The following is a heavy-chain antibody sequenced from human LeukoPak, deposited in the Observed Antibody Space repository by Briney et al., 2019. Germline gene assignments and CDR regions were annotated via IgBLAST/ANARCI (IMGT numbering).Heavy chain of an antibody. D-gene: IGHD5-18*01. CDR3: ARHAALDTKGGWNNHNWFDP. J-gene: IGHJ5*02. CDR1: GGSISSSGFY. V-gene: IGHV4-39*01. CDR2: TYYSGST. Sequence: KPSETLSLTCTVSGGSISSSGFYWSWIRQPPGKWLEWIGTTYYSGSTYYNPSLKSRVTISVDTSKNQFSLKLFSVTAADTAVYYCARHAALDTKGGWNNHNWFDPWGQGTLVTVSS.